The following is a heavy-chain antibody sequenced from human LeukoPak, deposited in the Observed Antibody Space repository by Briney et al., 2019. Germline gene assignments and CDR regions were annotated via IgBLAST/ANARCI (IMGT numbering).Heavy chain of an antibody. CDR3: ARSVDYYDSSGYSDWYFDL. J-gene: IGHJ2*01. Sequence: GASVKVSCKASGYAFTSYGISRVRQAPGQGLEWMGWISAYNGNTNYAQKLQGRVTMTTDTSTSTAYMELRSLRSDDTAVYYCARSVDYYDSSGYSDWYFDLWGRGTLVTVSS. CDR1: GYAFTSYG. D-gene: IGHD3-22*01. CDR2: ISAYNGNT. V-gene: IGHV1-18*01.